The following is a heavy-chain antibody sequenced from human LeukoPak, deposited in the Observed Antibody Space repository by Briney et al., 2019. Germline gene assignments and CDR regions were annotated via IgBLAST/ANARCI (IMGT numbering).Heavy chain of an antibody. CDR2: INPNSGGT. Sequence: ASVKVSCKASGYTFTGYYMHWVRQAPGQGLEWMGWINPNSGGTNYAQKFQGRVTMTRDTSISTAYMELSRLRSDDTAVYYCARLAARYDAFDIWGQGTMVTVSS. D-gene: IGHD6-6*01. CDR1: GYTFTGYY. V-gene: IGHV1-2*02. J-gene: IGHJ3*02. CDR3: ARLAARYDAFDI.